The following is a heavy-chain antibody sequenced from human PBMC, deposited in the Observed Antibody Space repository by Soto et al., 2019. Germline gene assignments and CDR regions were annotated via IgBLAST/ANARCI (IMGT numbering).Heavy chain of an antibody. CDR1: GFTFDDYA. CDR2: INWNSGSI. Sequence: EVQLVESGGGLVQPGRSLRLSCAASGFTFDDYAMHWVRQVPGKGLEWVSGINWNSGSIDYADSVKGRFAISRDNAKNSLHLQLNSLRADDTAFYYCVKDESINWYSGHFRHWGQGTLVTVSS. V-gene: IGHV3-9*01. CDR3: VKDESINWYSGHFRH. D-gene: IGHD6-13*01. J-gene: IGHJ1*01.